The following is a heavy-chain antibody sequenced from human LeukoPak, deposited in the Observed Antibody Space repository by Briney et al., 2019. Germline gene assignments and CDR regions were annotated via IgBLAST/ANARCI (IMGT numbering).Heavy chain of an antibody. J-gene: IGHJ4*02. CDR2: INQGGSDK. Sequence: GGSLRLSCAASGFTFSRNAMNWVRQAPGKGLEWVANINQGGSDKYYVDSVKGRFTISRDNANNLLYLQMNSLRGEDTAVYYCTRDRSRAEDDWGQGTLVTVSS. V-gene: IGHV3-7*01. CDR3: TRDRSRAEDD. D-gene: IGHD1-14*01. CDR1: GFTFSRNA.